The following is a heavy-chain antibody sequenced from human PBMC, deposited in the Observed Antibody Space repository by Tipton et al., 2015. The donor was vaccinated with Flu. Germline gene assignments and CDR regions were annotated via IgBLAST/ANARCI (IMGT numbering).Heavy chain of an antibody. J-gene: IGHJ4*02. Sequence: TLSLTCAVSGSSISSGYFWGWIRQPPGKGLEWIGSIYHSGTTYYNPSLRSRVTFSVDTSKNHFSLKLSSVTAADTAVYYCAREYSETSGTEYYFDFWGQGTLVTVSS. CDR3: AREYSETSGTEYYFDF. V-gene: IGHV4-38-2*02. CDR1: GSSISSGYF. CDR2: IYHSGTT. D-gene: IGHD3-22*01.